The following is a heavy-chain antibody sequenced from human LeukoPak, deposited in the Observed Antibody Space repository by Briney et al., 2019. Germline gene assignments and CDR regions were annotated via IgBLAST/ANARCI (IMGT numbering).Heavy chain of an antibody. D-gene: IGHD2-15*01. CDR3: ARAMEKDGFDY. CDR1: GGSISSSSYY. Sequence: SETLSLTCTVSGGSISSSSYYWGWIRQPPGKGLEWIGSIYYSGSTYYNPSLKSRVTISVDTSKNQFSLKLSSVTAADTAVYYCARAMEKDGFDYWGQGTLVTVSS. V-gene: IGHV4-39*07. J-gene: IGHJ4*02. CDR2: IYYSGST.